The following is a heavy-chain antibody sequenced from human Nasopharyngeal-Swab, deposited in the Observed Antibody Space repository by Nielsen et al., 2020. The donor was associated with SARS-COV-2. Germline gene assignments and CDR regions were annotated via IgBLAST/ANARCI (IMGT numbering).Heavy chain of an antibody. D-gene: IGHD3-10*01. V-gene: IGHV1-18*01. CDR1: GYTFTSYG. Sequence: ASVKVSCKASGYTFTSYGISWVRQAPGQGFEWMGWISAYNGNTNYAQKLQGRVTMTTDTSTSTAYMELRSLRSDDTAVYYCARAVSWFGELSHYYYYMDVWGKGTTVTVSS. CDR2: ISAYNGNT. CDR3: ARAVSWFGELSHYYYYMDV. J-gene: IGHJ6*03.